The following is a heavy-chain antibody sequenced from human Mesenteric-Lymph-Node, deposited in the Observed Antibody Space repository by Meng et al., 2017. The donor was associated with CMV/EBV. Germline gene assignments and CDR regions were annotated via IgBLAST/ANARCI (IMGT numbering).Heavy chain of an antibody. J-gene: IGHJ3*02. CDR2: ISYSLNT. CDR1: GGSISSSSYY. V-gene: IGHV4-61*05. D-gene: IGHD2-21*01. Sequence: SETLSLTCTVSGGSISSSSYYWGWIRQSPGRGLEWIGFISYSLNTNYNPSLKSRLTMSVDTSKNQFSLRLTSVTAADTAVYYCARVSYCGGDCYYPEAFDIWGQGTVVTVSS. CDR3: ARVSYCGGDCYYPEAFDI.